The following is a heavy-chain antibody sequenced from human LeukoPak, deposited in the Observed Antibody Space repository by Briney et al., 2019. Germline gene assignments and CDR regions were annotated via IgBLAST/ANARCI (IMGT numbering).Heavy chain of an antibody. CDR2: IKSKTDGGTT. V-gene: IGHV3-15*01. CDR3: TTISWLLLALPT. CDR1: GLTFSNAW. Sequence: TGGSQRLSCAPSGLTFSNAWMSWVRQAGGGGREWVGRIKSKTDGGTTDYAAPVKGRYTISRDDSKNTLFLQMNSLKAEDTAVYYCTTISWLLLALPTWGQGTLVTVSS. D-gene: IGHD3-9*01. J-gene: IGHJ1*01.